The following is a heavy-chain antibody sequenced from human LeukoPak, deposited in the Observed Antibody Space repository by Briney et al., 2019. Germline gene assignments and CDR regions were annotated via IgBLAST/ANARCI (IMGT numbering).Heavy chain of an antibody. CDR2: IYYSGST. J-gene: IGHJ4*02. V-gene: IGHV4-39*07. CDR1: GGSISSSSYY. D-gene: IGHD4-11*01. CDR3: ARGTHDYTASPLDY. Sequence: PSETLSLTCTVSGGSISSSSYYWGWIRQPPGKGLEWIGSIYYSGSTYYNPSLKSRVTISVDTSKNQFSLKLSSVTAADTAVYYCARGTHDYTASPLDYWGQGTLVTVSS.